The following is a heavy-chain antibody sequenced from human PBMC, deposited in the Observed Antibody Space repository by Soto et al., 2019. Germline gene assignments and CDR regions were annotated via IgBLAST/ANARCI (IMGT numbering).Heavy chain of an antibody. J-gene: IGHJ3*02. CDR2: IWYDGSNK. Sequence: PGGSLRLSCAASGFTFSSYGMHWVRQAPGKGLEWVAVIWYDGSNKYYADSVKGRFTISRDNSKNTLYLQMNSLRAEDTAVYYCARGFGWYTVNARNDDAFDIWGQGTMVNVSS. D-gene: IGHD6-19*01. CDR3: ARGFGWYTVNARNDDAFDI. CDR1: GFTFSSYG. V-gene: IGHV3-33*01.